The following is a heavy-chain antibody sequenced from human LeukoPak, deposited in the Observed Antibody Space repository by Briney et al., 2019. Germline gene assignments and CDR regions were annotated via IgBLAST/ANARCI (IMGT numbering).Heavy chain of an antibody. J-gene: IGHJ4*02. CDR1: GFTFNNHG. CDR3: ARDRAWSSDY. V-gene: IGHV3-48*01. CDR2: INDRGRDI. Sequence: PGGSLRLSCAASGFTFNNHGMNWVRQPPGKELEWLSYINDRGRDIFYADSVKGRFIISRDDSKNSLYLQMFGLRPEDTAVYYCARDRAWSSDYWGQGTLVTVPS. D-gene: IGHD3-10*01.